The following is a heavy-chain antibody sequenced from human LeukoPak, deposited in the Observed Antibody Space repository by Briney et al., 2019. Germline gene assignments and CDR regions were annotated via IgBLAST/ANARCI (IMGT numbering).Heavy chain of an antibody. CDR1: GGSFSGYY. D-gene: IGHD6-13*01. CDR3: ARRFRSSSWYPDPYYYYYYMDV. J-gene: IGHJ6*03. CDR2: INHSGST. V-gene: IGHV4-34*01. Sequence: SEALSLTCAVYGGSFSGYYWSWIRQPPGKGLEGIGEINHSGSTKYNPSLKSRVTISVDTSKNQFSLKLSSVTAADTAVYYCARRFRSSSWYPDPYYYYYYMDVWGKGTTVTISS.